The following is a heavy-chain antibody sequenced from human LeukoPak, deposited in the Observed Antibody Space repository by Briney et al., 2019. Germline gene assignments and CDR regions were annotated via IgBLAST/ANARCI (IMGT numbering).Heavy chain of an antibody. CDR2: IYYSGST. CDR1: GGSISSYY. D-gene: IGHD6-13*01. Sequence: SETLSLTCTVSGGSISSYYWSWIRQPPGKGLEWIGYIYYSGSTNYNPSLKSRVTISVDTSRNQFSLKLSSVTAADTAVYYCARASVAADGIYNYWGQGTLVTVSS. CDR3: ARASVAADGIYNY. V-gene: IGHV4-59*01. J-gene: IGHJ4*02.